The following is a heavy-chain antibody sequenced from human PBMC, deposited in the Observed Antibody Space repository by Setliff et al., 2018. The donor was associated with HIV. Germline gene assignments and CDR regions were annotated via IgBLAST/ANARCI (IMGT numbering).Heavy chain of an antibody. V-gene: IGHV4-39*01. CDR3: VRQAFYYASGTYSHFYMDV. D-gene: IGHD3-10*01. J-gene: IGHJ6*03. CDR1: DASYSGTNHY. CDR2: IDDSGMT. Sequence: SETLSLTCTLSDASYSGTNHYWGWIRQPPGKGLEWIGSIDDSGMTYHSPSLRSRVTPSVDPSKIQFSLKLSSVAAADTAVYYCVRQAFYYASGTYSHFYMDVWGKGIAVTVSS.